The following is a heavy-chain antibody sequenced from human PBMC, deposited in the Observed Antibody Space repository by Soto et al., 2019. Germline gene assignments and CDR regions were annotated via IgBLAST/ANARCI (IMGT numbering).Heavy chain of an antibody. CDR3: ARDEGVVVVTALSPYYYYGMDV. J-gene: IGHJ6*02. D-gene: IGHD2-21*02. Sequence: GASVKVSCKASGGTFSSYAISWVRQAPGQGLEWMGGIIPIFGTANYAQKFQGRVTITADESTSTAYMELSSLRSEDTAVYYCARDEGVVVVTALSPYYYYGMDVWGQGTTVTVSS. CDR2: IIPIFGTA. V-gene: IGHV1-69*13. CDR1: GGTFSSYA.